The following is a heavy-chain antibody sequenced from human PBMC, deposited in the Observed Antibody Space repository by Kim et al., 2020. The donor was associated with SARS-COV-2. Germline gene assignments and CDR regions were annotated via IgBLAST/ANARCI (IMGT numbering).Heavy chain of an antibody. CDR3: ARGVYRITMVRGVIIKGNWFDP. D-gene: IGHD3-10*01. CDR2: INHSGST. Sequence: SETLSLTCAVYGGSFSGYYWSWIRQPPGKGLEWIGEINHSGSTNYNPSLKSRVTISVDTSKNQFSLKLSSVTAADTAVYYCARGVYRITMVRGVIIKGNWFDPWGQRTLVTVSS. CDR1: GGSFSGYY. J-gene: IGHJ5*02. V-gene: IGHV4-34*01.